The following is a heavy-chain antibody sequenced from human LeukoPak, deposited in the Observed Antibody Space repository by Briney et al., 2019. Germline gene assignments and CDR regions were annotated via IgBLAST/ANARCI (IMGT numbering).Heavy chain of an antibody. V-gene: IGHV4-59*01. D-gene: IGHD6-13*01. J-gene: IGHJ4*02. CDR3: ARSGGYSSPLTR. Sequence: SETLSLTCTVSGGSINSYYWSWIRQPPGKRLEWIGCISHSGSTNYNPSLKSRVTISVDTSKNQFSLKLSSVTAADTAVYYCARSGGYSSPLTRWGQGTLVTVSS. CDR2: ISHSGST. CDR1: GGSINSYY.